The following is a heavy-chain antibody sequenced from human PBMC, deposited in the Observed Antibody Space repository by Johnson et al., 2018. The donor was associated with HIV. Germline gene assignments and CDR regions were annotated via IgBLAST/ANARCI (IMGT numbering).Heavy chain of an antibody. V-gene: IGHV3-20*04. J-gene: IGHJ3*02. CDR3: VRGGLGYQNFHDAFDM. D-gene: IGHD2-2*01. Sequence: EVQVVESGGGVVRTGGSLRLSCAASGFTFDDYGMSWVRQAPGKWLELVSGINWNGGRPVYADSVKGRLTISRDNAKNSLYLKMNSLRSEDTALYYCVRGGLGYQNFHDAFDMWGQGTMVTVSS. CDR2: INWNGGRP. CDR1: GFTFDDYG.